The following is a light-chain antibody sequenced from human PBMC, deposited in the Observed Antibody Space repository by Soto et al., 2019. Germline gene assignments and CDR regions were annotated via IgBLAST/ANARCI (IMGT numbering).Light chain of an antibody. CDR3: QQRSNWPIT. V-gene: IGKV3D-20*02. CDR1: QSLSSSQ. Sequence: ETMMTQSPDTLSVSLGERAPLSCRASQSLSSSQLAWYQQKPGQAPRLLIHDASSRATGISDRFTGSGSGTDFTLTISSLEPEDFALYYCQQRSNWPITFGQGTRLEIK. CDR2: DAS. J-gene: IGKJ5*01.